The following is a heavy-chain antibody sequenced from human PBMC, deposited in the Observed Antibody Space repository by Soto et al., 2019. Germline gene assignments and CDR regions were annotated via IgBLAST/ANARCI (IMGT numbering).Heavy chain of an antibody. CDR1: GASISSGCYY. D-gene: IGHD2-8*02. Sequence: SETRSLTCTVSGASISSGCYYWSWIRQHPGKGLEWTGYIYCSGSTYYNPSLKRRCTISVDTSKNQFSLKLSSVTAADTAVYYCARAGRNCTDRWLNYYYYGMEVWGQGNTVTGSS. J-gene: IGHJ6*02. CDR2: IYCSGST. CDR3: ARAGRNCTDRWLNYYYYGMEV. V-gene: IGHV4-31*03.